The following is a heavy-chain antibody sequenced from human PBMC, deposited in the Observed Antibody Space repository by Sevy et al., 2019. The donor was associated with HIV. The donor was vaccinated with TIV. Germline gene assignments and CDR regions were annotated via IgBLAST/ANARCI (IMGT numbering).Heavy chain of an antibody. Sequence: ASVKVSCKASGGTFTTSGISWVRQVPGQGLEWMGGIIPILGTINYAQRFQYRVTITADESTKTAYMELSSLRSEDTAVYYCARGGGNGWYYFDYWGQATSVTVSS. CDR3: ARGGGNGWYYFDY. J-gene: IGHJ4*02. CDR2: IIPILGTI. V-gene: IGHV1-69*13. CDR1: GGTFTTSG. D-gene: IGHD6-19*01.